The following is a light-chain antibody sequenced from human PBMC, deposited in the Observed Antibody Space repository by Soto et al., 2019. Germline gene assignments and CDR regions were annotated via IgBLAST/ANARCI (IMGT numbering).Light chain of an antibody. Sequence: QSALTQPRSVSGSPGQSVTISCTGTSSDVGGYNYVSWYQQHPGKAPKLMIFDVSKRPSGVPDRFSGSKSGSTASLTISGLPADDEADYYCCSYAGGFYVVGTGTKLTVL. CDR1: SSDVGGYNY. J-gene: IGLJ1*01. V-gene: IGLV2-11*01. CDR3: CSYAGGFYV. CDR2: DVS.